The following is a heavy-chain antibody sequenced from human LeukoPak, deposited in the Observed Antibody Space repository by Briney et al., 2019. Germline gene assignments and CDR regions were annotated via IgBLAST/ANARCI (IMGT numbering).Heavy chain of an antibody. J-gene: IGHJ5*02. D-gene: IGHD6-19*01. V-gene: IGHV3-74*01. Sequence: GGSLRLSCAAPGYTLSSYWMHWVRQAPGKGLVWVSRIKSDGSTTNYADPVKGRFTISRDNAKNTLYLQMNSLRAEDTAVYYCARELAVGGTWFDPWGQGTLVTVSS. CDR3: ARELAVGGTWFDP. CDR1: GYTLSSYW. CDR2: IKSDGSTT.